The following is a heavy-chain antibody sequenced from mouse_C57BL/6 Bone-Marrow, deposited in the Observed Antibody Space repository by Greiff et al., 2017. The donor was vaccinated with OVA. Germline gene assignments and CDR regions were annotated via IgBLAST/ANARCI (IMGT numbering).Heavy chain of an antibody. Sequence: QVQLQQSGAELVKPGASVKLSCKASGYTFTSYWMHWVKQRPGQGLEWIGMIHPNSGSTNYNEKFKSKATLTVDKSSSTAYMQLSSLTSEDSAVYYCARGNYYGSSGYFDYWGQGTTLTVSS. CDR1: GYTFTSYW. CDR3: ARGNYYGSSGYFDY. V-gene: IGHV1-64*01. D-gene: IGHD1-1*01. CDR2: IHPNSGST. J-gene: IGHJ2*01.